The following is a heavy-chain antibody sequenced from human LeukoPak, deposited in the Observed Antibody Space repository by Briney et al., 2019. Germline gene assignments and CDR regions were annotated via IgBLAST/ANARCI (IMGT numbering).Heavy chain of an antibody. CDR1: GYTFTGYY. D-gene: IGHD2-2*01. J-gene: IGHJ6*03. CDR3: ARGPVPAAMYYYYMDV. V-gene: IGHV1-2*02. Sequence: VASVKVSCKASGYTFTGYYMHWVRQAPGQGLEWMGWINPNSGGTNYAQKFQGRVTMTRDTSISTAYMELSRLRSDDTAVYYCARGPVPAAMYYYYMDVWGKGTTVTASS. CDR2: INPNSGGT.